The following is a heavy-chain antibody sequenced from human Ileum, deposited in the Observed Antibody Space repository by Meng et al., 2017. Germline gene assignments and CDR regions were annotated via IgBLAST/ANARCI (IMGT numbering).Heavy chain of an antibody. Sequence: SETLSLTCAINGGSLSGYYWSWIRQPPGKGLEWIGEIHPSGNIDYNPSLKSRVTISVDTSKSQFSLKMYSVTAADTATYYCSRGIDRAKSGNYWGQGTLVTVSS. V-gene: IGHV4-34*01. J-gene: IGHJ4*02. CDR1: GGSLSGYY. D-gene: IGHD1-14*01. CDR3: SRGIDRAKSGNY. CDR2: IHPSGNI.